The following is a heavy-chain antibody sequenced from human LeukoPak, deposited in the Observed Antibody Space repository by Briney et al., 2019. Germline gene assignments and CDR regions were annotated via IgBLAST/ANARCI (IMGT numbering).Heavy chain of an antibody. CDR2: ISSSSSTI. V-gene: IGHV3-48*02. D-gene: IGHD3-10*01. CDR1: GFTFSIFG. J-gene: IGHJ3*02. CDR3: ARDLSGRYAFDI. Sequence: GGSLRLSCAASGFTFSIFGMHWVRQAPGKGLEWVSYISSSSSTIYYADSVKGRFTISRDNAKNSLYLQMNSLRDEDTAVYYCARDLSGRYAFDIWGQGTMVTVSS.